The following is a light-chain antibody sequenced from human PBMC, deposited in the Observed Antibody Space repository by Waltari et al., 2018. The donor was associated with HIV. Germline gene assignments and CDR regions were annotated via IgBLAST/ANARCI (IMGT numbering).Light chain of an antibody. J-gene: IGKJ1*01. CDR1: HSIRGY. CDR3: QQTFGAPRT. CDR2: AAS. Sequence: DIQMTQSPSSLSASVGDRVTFSCRACHSIRGYLNWYQHKPGKAPNLLIYAASNMQRGVPARFSASGSGTHFTLVISEVQPDDFATYYCQQTFGAPRTFGQGT. V-gene: IGKV1-39*01.